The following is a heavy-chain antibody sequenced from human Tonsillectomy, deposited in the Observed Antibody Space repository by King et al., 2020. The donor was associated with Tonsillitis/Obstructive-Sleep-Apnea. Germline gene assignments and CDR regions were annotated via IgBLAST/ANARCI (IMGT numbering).Heavy chain of an antibody. J-gene: IGHJ4*02. Sequence: VQLVESGGGVVQPGRSLRLSCAASGFTFSSYGMYWVGQAPGKGLEWVAVIWYDGSNKYYADFVKGRFTISRDNSKKTLYLQMNSLRAEDTAEYYCAREGDIVVVPAALDYWGQGTLVTVSS. CDR3: AREGDIVVVPAALDY. D-gene: IGHD2-2*01. CDR1: GFTFSSYG. CDR2: IWYDGSNK. V-gene: IGHV3-33*01.